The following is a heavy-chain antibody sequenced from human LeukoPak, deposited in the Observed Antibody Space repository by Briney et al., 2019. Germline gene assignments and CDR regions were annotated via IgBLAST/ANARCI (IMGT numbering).Heavy chain of an antibody. D-gene: IGHD5-12*01. CDR3: ARNDESLRLQIDY. CDR1: GYTFTGYY. Sequence: ASVKVSCKASGYTFTGYYIHWVRQAPGQGLEWMAWMNPKNGDTNYVEKFEGRITMTRDTSIRTAYMELSGLTFDDTAVYYCARNDESLRLQIDYWGQGTLVTVSS. CDR2: MNPKNGDT. J-gene: IGHJ4*02. V-gene: IGHV1-2*02.